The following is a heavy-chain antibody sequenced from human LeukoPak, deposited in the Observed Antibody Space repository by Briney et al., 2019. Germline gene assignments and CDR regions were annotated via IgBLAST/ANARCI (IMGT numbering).Heavy chain of an antibody. V-gene: IGHV1-69*05. CDR3: ARGSGYYYYYYMDV. CDR1: GFTFSSYA. Sequence: GGSLRLSCAASGFTFSSYAMSWVRQAPGKGLEWMGGIIPIFGTANYAQKFQGRVTITTDESTSTAYMELSSLRSEDTAVYYCARGSGYYYYYYMDVWGKGTTVTVSS. J-gene: IGHJ6*03. CDR2: IIPIFGTA.